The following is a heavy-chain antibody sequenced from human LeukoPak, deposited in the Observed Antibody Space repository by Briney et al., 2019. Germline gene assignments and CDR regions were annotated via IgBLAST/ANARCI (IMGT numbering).Heavy chain of an antibody. Sequence: PGGSLRLSCAASGFSFSSYWMSWVRQAPGKGLEWVANIKQDGSEKYYVDSVKGRFTITRDNAQNSLYLQMHSLRAEDTAVYYRGRDLAGPPQEAFDIWGQGTVVTVSS. CDR2: IKQDGSEK. CDR3: GRDLAGPPQEAFDI. CDR1: GFSFSSYW. J-gene: IGHJ3*02. V-gene: IGHV3-7*01.